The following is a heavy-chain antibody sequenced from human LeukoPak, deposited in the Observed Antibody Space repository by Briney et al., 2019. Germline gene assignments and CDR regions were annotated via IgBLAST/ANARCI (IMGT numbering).Heavy chain of an antibody. CDR1: GYSFATNW. CDR2: IYPGDSDT. CDR3: ATISSDWNLGFDN. Sequence: GESLKISSKGSGYSFATNWICWVRLMRGRGLEYMGIIYPGDSDTKYSPSFQGQVTISADKSISTAYLQWSSLEASDTAIYYCATISSDWNLGFDNWGQGTPVTVSS. D-gene: IGHD6-19*01. V-gene: IGHV5-51*01. J-gene: IGHJ4*02.